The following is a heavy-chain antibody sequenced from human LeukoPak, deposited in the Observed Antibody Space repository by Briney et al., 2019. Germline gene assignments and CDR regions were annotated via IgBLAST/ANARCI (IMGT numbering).Heavy chain of an antibody. CDR1: GFTFSSYA. D-gene: IGHD1-7*01. Sequence: GGSLRLSCAASGFTFSSYAMSWVRQAPGKGLEWVSAISGSGGSTYYADSVKGRFTISRDNSKNTLYLQMNSLRAEDTAVYYCAKDVDNWNYERPGLFDYWGQGTLVTVSS. V-gene: IGHV3-23*01. J-gene: IGHJ4*02. CDR3: AKDVDNWNYERPGLFDY. CDR2: ISGSGGST.